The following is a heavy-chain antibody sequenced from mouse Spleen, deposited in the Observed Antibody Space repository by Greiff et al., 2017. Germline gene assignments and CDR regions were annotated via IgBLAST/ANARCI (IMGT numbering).Heavy chain of an antibody. CDR3: ARGGDGGFAY. V-gene: IGHV5-9-3*01. CDR2: ISSGGSYT. J-gene: IGHJ3*01. CDR1: GFTFSSYA. D-gene: IGHD3-3*01. Sequence: EVQGVESGGGLVKPGGSLKLSCAASGFTFSSYAMSWVRQTPEKRLEWVATISSGGSYTYYPDSVKGRLTISRDNAKNTLYLQMSSLRSEDTAMYYCARGGDGGFAYWGQGTLVTVSA.